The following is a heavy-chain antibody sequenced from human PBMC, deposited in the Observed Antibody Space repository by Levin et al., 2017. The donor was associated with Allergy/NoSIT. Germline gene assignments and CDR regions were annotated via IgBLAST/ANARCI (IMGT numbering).Heavy chain of an antibody. Sequence: PGGSLRLSCATSGFTFSGSGIHWVRQASGKGPEWLGRIRSTRNNYATAYAASVEGRFTISRDDSTNTAFLHMISLKAEDSAVYYCTLDYYDSSAYYWVDFWGRGTLVTVSS. CDR2: IRSTRNNYAT. CDR1: GFTFSGSG. V-gene: IGHV3-73*01. CDR3: TLDYYDSSAYYWVDF. D-gene: IGHD3-22*01. J-gene: IGHJ4*02.